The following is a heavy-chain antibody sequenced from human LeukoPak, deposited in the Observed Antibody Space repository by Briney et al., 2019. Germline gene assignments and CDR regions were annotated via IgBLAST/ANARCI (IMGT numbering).Heavy chain of an antibody. CDR1: GGSISSYY. CDR2: IYYSGST. CDR3: ARLGNYVTPDY. V-gene: IGHV4-59*01. D-gene: IGHD1-7*01. Sequence: SETLSLTCTVSGGSISSYYWSWIRQPPGKGLEWIGYIYYSGSTNYNPSLKSRVTISVDTSKNQFSLKLISVTAADTAVYYCARLGNYVTPDYWGQGTLVTVSS. J-gene: IGHJ4*02.